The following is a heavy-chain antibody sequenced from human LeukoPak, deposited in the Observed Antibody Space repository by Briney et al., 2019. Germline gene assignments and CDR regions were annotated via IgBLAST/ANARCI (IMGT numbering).Heavy chain of an antibody. CDR3: ATYASGSHPWNFDY. Sequence: PGGSLRLSCAASGFTFSSYSMNWVRQAPGKGLEWVSSISSSSSYIYYTDSVKGRFTISRDNAKKSLYLQMNSLRAEDTAVYYCATYASGSHPWNFDYWGQGTLVTVSS. V-gene: IGHV3-21*04. J-gene: IGHJ4*02. CDR1: GFTFSSYS. D-gene: IGHD3-10*01. CDR2: ISSSSSYI.